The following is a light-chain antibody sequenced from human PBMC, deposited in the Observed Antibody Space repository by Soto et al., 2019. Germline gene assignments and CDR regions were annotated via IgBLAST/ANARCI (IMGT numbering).Light chain of an antibody. J-gene: IGKJ1*01. V-gene: IGKV3-20*01. CDR1: QSINNNY. CDR2: GAS. Sequence: EIVLTQSPGTLSLSPGERATLSCRASQSINNNYLAWYQQKRGQAPRLLIYGASSRATGIPDRFSGSGSGTDFTLTISRLEPEDFAVYYWQKYGGSPRTFGQGTKVEIK. CDR3: QKYGGSPRT.